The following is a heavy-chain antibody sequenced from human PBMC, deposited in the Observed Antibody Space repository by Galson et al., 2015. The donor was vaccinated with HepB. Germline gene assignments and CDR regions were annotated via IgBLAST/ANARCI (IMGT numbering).Heavy chain of an antibody. V-gene: IGHV3-66*02. CDR3: ASSSDPTRNWHFDL. J-gene: IGHJ2*01. CDR2: IYGGGDT. D-gene: IGHD6-19*01. CDR1: GLIVSNNY. Sequence: SLRLSCAASGLIVSNNYMTWVRQAPGKGLEWVSLIYGGGDTTYADSVRGRFTISRDISKSTLYVKMTSLTTEETAVYYYASSSDPTRNWHFDLWGRGTLVIVSS.